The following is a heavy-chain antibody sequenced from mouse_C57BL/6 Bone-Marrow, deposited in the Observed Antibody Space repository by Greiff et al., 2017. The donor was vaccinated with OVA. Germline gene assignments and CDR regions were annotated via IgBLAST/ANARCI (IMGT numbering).Heavy chain of an antibody. CDR2: IDPETGGT. CDR3: TRGYSNYYAMDY. CDR1: GYTFTDYE. J-gene: IGHJ4*01. Sequence: QVQLQQSGAELVRPGASATLSCKASGYTFTDYEMHWVKQTPVHGLEWIGAIDPETGGTAYNKKFKGKAILTADKSSSTAYIEPRSLTSEDSAVYYCTRGYSNYYAMDYWGQGTSVTVSS. D-gene: IGHD2-5*01. V-gene: IGHV1-15*01.